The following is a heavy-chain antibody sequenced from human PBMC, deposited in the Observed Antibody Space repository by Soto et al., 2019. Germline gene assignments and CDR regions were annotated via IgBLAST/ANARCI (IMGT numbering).Heavy chain of an antibody. CDR1: GFTFSSYW. V-gene: IGHV3-74*01. J-gene: IGHJ4*02. D-gene: IGHD3-3*01. Sequence: HPEGSLRLSCAASGFTFSSYWMHWVRQAPGKGLVWVSRINSDGSSTSYADSVKGRFTISRDNAKNTLYLQMNSLRAEDTAVYYCARVSDEGVYDFWSGYPRITDDYWGQGTLVTVSS. CDR3: ARVSDEGVYDFWSGYPRITDDY. CDR2: INSDGSST.